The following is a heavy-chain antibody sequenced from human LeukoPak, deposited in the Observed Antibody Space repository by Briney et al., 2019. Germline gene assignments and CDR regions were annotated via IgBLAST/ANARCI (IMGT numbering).Heavy chain of an antibody. CDR2: ISPGGDDI. V-gene: IGHV3-11*01. D-gene: IGHD6-19*01. J-gene: IGHJ4*02. CDR1: GFAFNDYH. Sequence: GGSLRLSCAASGFAFNDYHMNWIRQAPGKGLECIAYISPGGDDIYFADSVRGRLTLSRDNAKNSLYLQMSSLTAEDTAVYYCASGRDIEVAGPGGYFDHWGQGNQVTVSS. CDR3: ASGRDIEVAGPGGYFDH.